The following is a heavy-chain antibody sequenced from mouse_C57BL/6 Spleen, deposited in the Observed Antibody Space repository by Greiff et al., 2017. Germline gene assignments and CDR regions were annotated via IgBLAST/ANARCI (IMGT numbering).Heavy chain of an antibody. CDR3: ARAPYRLFDY. Sequence: VQLQQPGAELVKPGASVKLSCKASGYTFTSYWMHWVKQRPGQGLEWIGMIHPNSGSTNYNEKFKSKATLTVDKSSSTAYMQLSSRTSEDSAVYYCARAPYRLFDYWGQGTTVTVSA. CDR1: GYTFTSYW. J-gene: IGHJ2*01. V-gene: IGHV1-64*01. CDR2: IHPNSGST.